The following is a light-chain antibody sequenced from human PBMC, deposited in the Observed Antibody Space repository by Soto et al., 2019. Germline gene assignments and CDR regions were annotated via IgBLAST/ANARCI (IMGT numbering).Light chain of an antibody. CDR2: GAS. V-gene: IGKV3-20*01. Sequence: EIVLTQSPGTLSLSPGERATLSCRASQSVSSNYLYWFQQKPGQAPRLLIYGASIRATGIPDRFSGSGSGSDFTLTISRLEPEDFAVYYCQQYGSSPLSFGPGTKVDTK. CDR1: QSVSSNY. CDR3: QQYGSSPLS. J-gene: IGKJ3*01.